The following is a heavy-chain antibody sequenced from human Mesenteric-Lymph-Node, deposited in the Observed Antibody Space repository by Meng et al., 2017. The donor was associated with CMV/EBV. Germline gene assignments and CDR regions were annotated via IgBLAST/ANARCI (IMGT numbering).Heavy chain of an antibody. V-gene: IGHV4-59*01. Sequence: SETLSLTCTVSGGSISSYYWSWIRQPPGKGLEWIGYIYYSGSTNYNPSLKSRVTISIDTSKNQFSLKLSSVTAADTAVYYCARVEVIQLWYFDYWGQGTLVTVSS. J-gene: IGHJ4*02. CDR3: ARVEVIQLWYFDY. CDR1: GGSISSYY. D-gene: IGHD5-18*01. CDR2: IYYSGST.